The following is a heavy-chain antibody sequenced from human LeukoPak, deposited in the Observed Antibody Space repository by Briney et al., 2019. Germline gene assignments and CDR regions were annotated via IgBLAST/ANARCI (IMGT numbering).Heavy chain of an antibody. CDR1: GYTFTAYY. V-gene: IGHV1-2*02. J-gene: IGHJ3*01. D-gene: IGHD6-19*01. CDR2: INPKSGNT. CDR3: ASGWGSWADAFHV. Sequence: ASVKLSCTASGYTFTAYYMHWVRQAPGQGPEWMGWINPKSGNTNYAQKFQGRVTMTRDTSISTAYMELIGLTSDDTAVYFCASGWGSWADAFHVWGQGTMVIVSS.